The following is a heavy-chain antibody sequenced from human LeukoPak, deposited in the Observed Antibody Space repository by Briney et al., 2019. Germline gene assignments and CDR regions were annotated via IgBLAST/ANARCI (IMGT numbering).Heavy chain of an antibody. Sequence: GGSLRLSCAASGFTFSSYAMSWVRQAPGKGLEWVSGISGSGAGTYYADSVKGRFTISRDNSKNTLYLQVNSLRAEDTAVYYCAKMGSPVVAISYFDYWGQGTLVTVSS. D-gene: IGHD3-22*01. V-gene: IGHV3-23*01. J-gene: IGHJ4*02. CDR1: GFTFSSYA. CDR3: AKMGSPVVAISYFDY. CDR2: ISGSGAGT.